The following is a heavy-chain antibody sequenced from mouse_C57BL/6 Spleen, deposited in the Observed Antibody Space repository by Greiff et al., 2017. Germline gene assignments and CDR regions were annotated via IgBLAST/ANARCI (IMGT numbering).Heavy chain of an antibody. CDR1: GYTFTSYW. D-gene: IGHD1-1*01. CDR2: IDPSDSET. CDR3: ARDYCGSSYRYFDV. Sequence: QVQLQQPGAELVRPGSSVKLSCKASGYTFTSYWMHWVKQRPIQGLEWIGNIDPSDSETHYNQKFKDKATLTVDKSSSTAYMQLSSLTSEDSAVYYCARDYCGSSYRYFDVWGTGTTVTVSS. V-gene: IGHV1-52*01. J-gene: IGHJ1*03.